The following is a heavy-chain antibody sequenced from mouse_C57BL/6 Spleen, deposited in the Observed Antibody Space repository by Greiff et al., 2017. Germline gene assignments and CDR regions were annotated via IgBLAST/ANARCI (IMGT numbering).Heavy chain of an antibody. CDR2: IDPSDSET. CDR1: GYTFTSYW. D-gene: IGHD2-2*01. CDR3: ARDGYDSWFAY. V-gene: IGHV1-52*01. Sequence: QLQQPGAELVRPGSSVKLSCKASGYTFTSYWMHWVKQRPIQGLEWIGNIDPSDSETHYNQKFKDKATLTVDKSSSTAYMQLSSLTSEDSAVYYCARDGYDSWFAYWGQGTLVTVSA. J-gene: IGHJ3*01.